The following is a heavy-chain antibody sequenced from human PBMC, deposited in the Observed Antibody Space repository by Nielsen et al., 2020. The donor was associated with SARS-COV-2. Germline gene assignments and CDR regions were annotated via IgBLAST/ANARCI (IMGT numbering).Heavy chain of an antibody. Sequence: ASVKVSCKASGYTFTGYYMHWVRQAPGQGLEWMGWINPNSGGTNYAQKFQGWVTMTRDTSISTAYMELSRLRSDDTAVYYCAVELRTTVIHGWFDPWGQGTLVTVSS. CDR2: INPNSGGT. CDR1: GYTFTGYY. V-gene: IGHV1-2*04. CDR3: AVELRTTVIHGWFDP. D-gene: IGHD4-17*01. J-gene: IGHJ5*02.